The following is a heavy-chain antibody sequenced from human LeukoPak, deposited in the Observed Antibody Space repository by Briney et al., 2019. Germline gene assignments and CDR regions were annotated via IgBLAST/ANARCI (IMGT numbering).Heavy chain of an antibody. V-gene: IGHV3-23*01. D-gene: IGHD1-26*01. CDR1: RFTFSSYV. CDR2: ISDSGGNT. CDR3: AKGETYFDY. J-gene: IGHJ4*02. Sequence: GGSLRLSCAASRFTFSSYVMTWVRQAPGKGLEWVSGISDSGGNTYYADSVKGRFTISRDNSKNTLYLQMNSLRAEDTAVYYCAKGETYFDYWGQGTLVTVSS.